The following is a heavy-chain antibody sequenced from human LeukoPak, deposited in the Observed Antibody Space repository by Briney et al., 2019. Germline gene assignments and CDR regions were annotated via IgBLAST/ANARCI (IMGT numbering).Heavy chain of an antibody. CDR2: IYYSGST. Sequence: SETLSLTCTVSGGSISRSSYYWGWIRQPPGKGLEWIGSIYYSGSTYYNPSLKSRVTISVDTSKNQFSLKLSSVTAADTAVYYCARQAGASDYWGQGTLVTVSS. CDR3: ARQAGASDY. J-gene: IGHJ4*02. D-gene: IGHD1-26*01. CDR1: GGSISRSSYY. V-gene: IGHV4-39*01.